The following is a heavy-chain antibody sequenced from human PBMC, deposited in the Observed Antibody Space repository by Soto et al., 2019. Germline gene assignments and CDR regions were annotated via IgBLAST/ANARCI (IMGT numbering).Heavy chain of an antibody. J-gene: IGHJ4*02. D-gene: IGHD4-17*01. CDR3: AHYRIFGDYMYYFDS. CDR2: IYWDDDK. V-gene: IGHV2-5*02. CDR1: GVSLTTSGVG. Sequence: ESGPTLVNPTQTLTLTCTFSGVSLTTSGVGGGRIRQPPGKALEWLALIYWDDDKRYSPSLKTRLTITKDTSKNQVVLTMTNMDPVDTATYYCAHYRIFGDYMYYFDSWGQGTLVTVSS.